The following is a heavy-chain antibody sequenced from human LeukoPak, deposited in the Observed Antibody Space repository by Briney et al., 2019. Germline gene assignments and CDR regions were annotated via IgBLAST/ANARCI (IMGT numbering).Heavy chain of an antibody. V-gene: IGHV3-23*01. J-gene: IGHJ4*02. D-gene: IGHD1-1*01. CDR1: GFTFSSYA. CDR2: ISGSGGST. Sequence: SGGSLRLSGAASGFTFSSYAVSWVRQAPGKGLEWVSAISGSGGSTYYADSVKGRFTISRDNSKNTLYLQMNSLRAEDTAVYYCAKYGVSGPPFDYWGQGTLVTVSS. CDR3: AKYGVSGPPFDY.